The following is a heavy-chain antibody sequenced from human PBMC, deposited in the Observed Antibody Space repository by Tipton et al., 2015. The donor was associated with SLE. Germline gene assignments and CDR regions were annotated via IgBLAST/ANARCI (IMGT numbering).Heavy chain of an antibody. Sequence: TLSLTCAVYGGSFSGYYWSWIRQPPGKGLEWIGEISHSGSTNYNPSLKSRVTISVDTSKNQFSLKLSSVTAADTAVYYCARGRMKWGYYYYGMDVWGQGTTVTVSS. V-gene: IGHV4-34*01. CDR3: ARGRMKWGYYYYGMDV. J-gene: IGHJ6*02. D-gene: IGHD1-26*01. CDR2: ISHSGST. CDR1: GGSFSGYY.